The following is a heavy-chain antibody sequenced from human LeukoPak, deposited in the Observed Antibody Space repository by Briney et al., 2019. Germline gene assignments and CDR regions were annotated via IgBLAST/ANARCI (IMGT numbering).Heavy chain of an antibody. D-gene: IGHD3-22*01. CDR2: MYYSGST. CDR3: ARPYYYDSRIDP. V-gene: IGHV4-30-4*01. Sequence: SQTLSLTCPVSGGSISSGDYYWSWIRQPPGKGLEWIGYMYYSGSTYYNPSLKSRATISVDTSKTQFSLKLSSVTAADTAVYYCARPYYYDSRIDPWGQGTLVTVSS. CDR1: GGSISSGDYY. J-gene: IGHJ5*02.